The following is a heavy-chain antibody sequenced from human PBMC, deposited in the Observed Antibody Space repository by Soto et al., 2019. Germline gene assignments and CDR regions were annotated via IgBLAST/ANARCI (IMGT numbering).Heavy chain of an antibody. CDR3: ASSPPRGYSGYDRFDY. CDR1: GGTFSSYA. D-gene: IGHD5-12*01. Sequence: SVKVSCKASGGTFSSYAISWVRQAPGQGLEWMGGIIPIFGTANYAQKFQGRVTITADESTSTAYMELSSLRSEDTAVYYCASSPPRGYSGYDRFDYWGQGTLVTVSS. J-gene: IGHJ4*02. CDR2: IIPIFGTA. V-gene: IGHV1-69*13.